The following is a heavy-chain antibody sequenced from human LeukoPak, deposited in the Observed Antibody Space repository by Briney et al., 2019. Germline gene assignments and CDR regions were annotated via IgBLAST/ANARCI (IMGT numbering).Heavy chain of an antibody. CDR3: ARDTYCSSTSCFPYYMDV. CDR1: GYTFTSYG. CDR2: ISVYYGNT. D-gene: IGHD2-2*01. J-gene: IGHJ6*03. V-gene: IGHV1-18*04. Sequence: GASVKVSCKASGYTFTSYGISWVRQAPGQGLEWMGWISVYYGNTNYAQNLQDRVTMTTDTSTTIAYMELRSLRSDDTAVYYCARDTYCSSTSCFPYYMDVWGTGTTVTVSS.